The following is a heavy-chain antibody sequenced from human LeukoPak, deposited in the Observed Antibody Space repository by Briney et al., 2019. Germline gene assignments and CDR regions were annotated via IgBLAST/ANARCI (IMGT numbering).Heavy chain of an antibody. J-gene: IGHJ5*02. CDR3: ARVNYYDSSGSPNWFDP. Sequence: GASVKVSCKASGYTFTSHDINWVRQATGQGLEWMGWMNPHSGNTGYAQKFQCRVTMTRDTSINTAYMELSSLRSEDTAVYYCARVNYYDSSGSPNWFDPWGQGTLVTVSS. CDR1: GYTFTSHD. V-gene: IGHV1-8*01. CDR2: MNPHSGNT. D-gene: IGHD3-22*01.